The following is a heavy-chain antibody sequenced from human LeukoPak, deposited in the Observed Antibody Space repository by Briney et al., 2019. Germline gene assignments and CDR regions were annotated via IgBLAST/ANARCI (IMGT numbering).Heavy chain of an antibody. CDR3: AKDADDYGDFYYYFDY. J-gene: IGHJ4*02. D-gene: IGHD4-17*01. V-gene: IGHV3-30*02. Sequence: GGSLRLSCAASGFTFSSYGMHWVRQAPGKGLEWVAFIRYDGSNKYYADSVKGRFTISRDNSKNTLYLQMNSLRAEDTALYYCAKDADDYGDFYYYFDYWGQGTLVTVSS. CDR1: GFTFSSYG. CDR2: IRYDGSNK.